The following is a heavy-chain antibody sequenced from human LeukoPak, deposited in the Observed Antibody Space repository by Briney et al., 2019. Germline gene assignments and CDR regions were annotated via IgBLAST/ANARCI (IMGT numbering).Heavy chain of an antibody. V-gene: IGHV1-18*01. Sequence: GASVKVSCKASGYTFTSYGISWVRQAPGQGLEWMGWIGAYNGNTNYAQKLQGRVTMTTDTSTSTAYMELRSLRSDDTAVYYCARDKFAVGVPRTDYYYGMDVWGQGTTVTVSS. CDR3: ARDKFAVGVPRTDYYYGMDV. CDR2: IGAYNGNT. CDR1: GYTFTSYG. D-gene: IGHD1-26*01. J-gene: IGHJ6*02.